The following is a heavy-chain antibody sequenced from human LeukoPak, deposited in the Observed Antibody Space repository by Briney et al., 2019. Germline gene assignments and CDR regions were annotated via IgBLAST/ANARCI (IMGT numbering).Heavy chain of an antibody. V-gene: IGHV1-69*05. Sequence: SVKVSCKASGGTFSSYAISWVRQAPGQGLEWMGRIIPIFGTANYAQKFQGRVTITTDESTSTAYMELSSLRSEDTAVYYCARDPYDFWSGFDYWGQGTLVTVSS. D-gene: IGHD3-3*01. J-gene: IGHJ4*02. CDR1: GGTFSSYA. CDR2: IIPIFGTA. CDR3: ARDPYDFWSGFDY.